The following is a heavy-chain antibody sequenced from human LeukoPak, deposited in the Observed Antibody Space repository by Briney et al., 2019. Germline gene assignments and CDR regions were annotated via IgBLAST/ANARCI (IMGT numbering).Heavy chain of an antibody. CDR2: IYHSGST. Sequence: SGTLSLTCAVSGGSISSSNWWSWVRQPPGKGLEWIGEIYHSGSTNYNPSLKSRVTISVDTSKNQFSLKLSSVTAADTAVYYCARAGNWAAMYWFDPWGQGTLVTVSS. D-gene: IGHD2-2*01. CDR3: ARAGNWAAMYWFDP. J-gene: IGHJ5*02. V-gene: IGHV4-4*02. CDR1: GGSISSSNW.